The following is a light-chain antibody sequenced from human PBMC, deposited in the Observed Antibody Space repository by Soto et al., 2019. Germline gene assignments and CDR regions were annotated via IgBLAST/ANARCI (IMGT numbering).Light chain of an antibody. CDR2: DAF. V-gene: IGKV1-5*01. J-gene: IGKJ1*01. Sequence: DIQMTQSPSTLSASVGDRVTITCRASQSIGSWLAGYQHKPGKAPKLLIFDAFSLESGVPSRFSGSGSATEFTLTISSLQPDDFATYYCQRYNTYSRTFGQGTNVEIK. CDR3: QRYNTYSRT. CDR1: QSIGSW.